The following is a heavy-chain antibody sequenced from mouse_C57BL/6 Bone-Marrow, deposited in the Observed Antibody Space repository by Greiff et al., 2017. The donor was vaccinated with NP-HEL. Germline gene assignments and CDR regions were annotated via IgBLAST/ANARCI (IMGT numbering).Heavy chain of an antibody. CDR3: TRGYYGSSLYYAMDY. CDR2: IYPGNSDT. D-gene: IGHD1-1*01. CDR1: GYTFTSYW. J-gene: IGHJ4*01. Sequence: EVQLQQSGTVLARPGASVKMSCKTSGYTFTSYWMHWVKQRPGQGLEWIGAIYPGNSDTSYNQKFKGKAKLTAVTSASTAYMELSSLTNEDSAVYYCTRGYYGSSLYYAMDYWGQGTSGTVSS. V-gene: IGHV1-5*01.